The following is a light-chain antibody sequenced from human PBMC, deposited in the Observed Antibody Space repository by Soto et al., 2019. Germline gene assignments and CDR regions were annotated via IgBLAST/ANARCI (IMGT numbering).Light chain of an antibody. J-gene: IGKJ4*01. V-gene: IGKV1-8*01. CDR3: QQYYSYPPLT. CDR1: QGISSY. Sequence: AIRMTQSPSSLSASTGDRVTITCRASQGISSYLAWYQQKPGKAPKLLIYAASTLQSRVPSRFSGSGSGTDFTLTISCLQSEDFATYYCQQYYSYPPLTFGGGTKVEIK. CDR2: AAS.